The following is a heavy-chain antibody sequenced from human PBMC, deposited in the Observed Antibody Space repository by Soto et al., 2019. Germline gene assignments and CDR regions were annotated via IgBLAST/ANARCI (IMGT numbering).Heavy chain of an antibody. J-gene: IGHJ4*02. CDR2: ISWNSGSI. CDR3: AKAITAVAAAGTDVGY. V-gene: IGHV3-9*01. D-gene: IGHD6-13*01. Sequence: GGSLRLSCAASGFTFYDYAMHWVRQAPGKGLEWVSGISWNSGSIGYADSVKGRFTISRDNAKNSLYLQMNSLRAEDTALYYCAKAITAVAAAGTDVGYWGQGTLVTVSS. CDR1: GFTFYDYA.